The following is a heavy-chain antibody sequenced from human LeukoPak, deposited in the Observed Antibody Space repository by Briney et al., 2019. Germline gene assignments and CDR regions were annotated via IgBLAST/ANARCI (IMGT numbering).Heavy chain of an antibody. CDR1: GYTFTTYY. D-gene: IGHD2-15*01. Sequence: ASVKASCKASGYTFTTYYIHWVRQAPGQGLEWVGIINPNGGSTNYAQKLQGRVTMTRDTSTSTVYMELSSLGSEDTAVYYCTRDKGGSYSDYWGQGTLVTVSS. V-gene: IGHV1-46*01. CDR3: TRDKGGSYSDY. CDR2: INPNGGST. J-gene: IGHJ4*02.